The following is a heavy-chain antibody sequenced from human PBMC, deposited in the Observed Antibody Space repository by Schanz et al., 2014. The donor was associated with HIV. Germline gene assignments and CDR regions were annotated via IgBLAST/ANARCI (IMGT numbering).Heavy chain of an antibody. Sequence: QGQLVESGGGVVRPGRSLRLSCTATGFTFNVYGIHWVRQAPGKGLEWVAVISNDGSNEYYADSVKGRFTLSRDNSENTVYLQMNSLRAEDTAVYYCAKEWYYGSGSMDYGLDVWGQGTTVTVSS. D-gene: IGHD3-10*01. CDR2: ISNDGSNE. CDR3: AKEWYYGSGSMDYGLDV. V-gene: IGHV3-30*18. CDR1: GFTFNVYG. J-gene: IGHJ6*02.